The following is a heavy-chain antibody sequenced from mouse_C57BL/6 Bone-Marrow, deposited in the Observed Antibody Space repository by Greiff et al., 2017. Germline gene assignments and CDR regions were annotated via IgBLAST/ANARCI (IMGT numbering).Heavy chain of an antibody. D-gene: IGHD1-2*01. Sequence: VQLQQSGAELVKPGASVKISCKASGYTFTDYYINWVKQRPGQGLEWIGKIGPGSGNTNYNEKFKGKATLTADKSSSTAYMQLSSLTSEDSAVYFCACSLLPYYFDDWGQGTTLTVSS. J-gene: IGHJ2*01. CDR2: IGPGSGNT. V-gene: IGHV1-77*01. CDR3: ACSLLPYYFDD. CDR1: GYTFTDYY.